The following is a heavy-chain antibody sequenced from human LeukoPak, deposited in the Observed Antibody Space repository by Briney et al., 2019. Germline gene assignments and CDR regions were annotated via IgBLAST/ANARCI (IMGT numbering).Heavy chain of an antibody. J-gene: IGHJ3*02. CDR2: FDPEDGET. D-gene: IGHD3-10*01. CDR3: ARRQIITEGEIDTFDI. V-gene: IGHV1-24*01. Sequence: GASVKVSCKASGYTFTTYYVHWVRQAPGKGLEWMGGFDPEDGETIYAQKFQGRVTMTEDTSTDTAYMELSSLKASDTAMYYCARRQIITEGEIDTFDIWGQGTMVTVSS. CDR1: GYTFTTYY.